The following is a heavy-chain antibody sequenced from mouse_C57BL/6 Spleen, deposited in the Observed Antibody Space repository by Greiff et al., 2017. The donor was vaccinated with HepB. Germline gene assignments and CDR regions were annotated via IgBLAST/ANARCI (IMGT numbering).Heavy chain of an antibody. CDR1: GFSLTSYG. V-gene: IGHV2-6*01. D-gene: IGHD1-1*01. J-gene: IGHJ3*01. CDR2: ILGVGST. Sequence: VKLMESGPGLVAPSQSLSITCTVSGFSLTSYGVDWVRQSPGKGLEWLGVILGVGSTNYNSALKSRLSISKDNSKSQVFLKMNSLQTDDTAMYYCASEGYYGSSGAWFAYWGQGTLVTVSA. CDR3: ASEGYYGSSGAWFAY.